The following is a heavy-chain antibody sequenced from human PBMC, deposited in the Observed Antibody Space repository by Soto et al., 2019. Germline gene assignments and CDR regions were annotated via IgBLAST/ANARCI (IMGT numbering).Heavy chain of an antibody. CDR2: VHHSWGS. D-gene: IGHD3-10*01. CDR3: ARQGFGPLHGLVDV. CDR1: GGSISSYY. V-gene: IGHV4-59*08. Sequence: QVQLQESGPGLVKPSETLSLSCTVSGGSISSYYWSWFRQSPGKRMEWIGYVHHSWGSSYNPSLQXXAXXSLDTAKSQFSLKVTSVTAPDTAVYYCARQGFGPLHGLVDVWGQGTTVTVSS. J-gene: IGHJ6*02.